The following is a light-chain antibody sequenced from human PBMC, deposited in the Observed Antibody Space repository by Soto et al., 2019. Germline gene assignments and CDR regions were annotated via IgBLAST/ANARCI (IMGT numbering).Light chain of an antibody. CDR3: QQYGSSGT. CDR1: QSVSSY. J-gene: IGKJ1*01. CDR2: GAS. Sequence: DIVLTQSPAPLSLSPGERATLSCRASQSVSSYLAWYQQKPGQAPRLLIYGASNRATGIPDRFSGSGSGTDFTLTISRLEPEDFAVYYCQQYGSSGTFGQGTKVDI. V-gene: IGKV3-20*01.